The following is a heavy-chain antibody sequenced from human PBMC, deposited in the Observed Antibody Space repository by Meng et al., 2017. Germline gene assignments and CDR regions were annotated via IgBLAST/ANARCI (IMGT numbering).Heavy chain of an antibody. CDR3: ARRRPVPPAVLSNWFDP. D-gene: IGHD6-19*01. Sequence: HIPIEPAHPTLLHPTPRPLLTCPSVGFSSSSIGLDLGVTRQTPGKALEWLDRIYWDDDKRYSPFLKSRLTITKDTSKTQVVLTMTNMDPVDTATYFCARRRPVPPAVLSNWFDPWGQGTLVTVSS. CDR2: IYWDDDK. CDR1: GFSSSSIGLD. J-gene: IGHJ5*02. V-gene: IGHV2-5*02.